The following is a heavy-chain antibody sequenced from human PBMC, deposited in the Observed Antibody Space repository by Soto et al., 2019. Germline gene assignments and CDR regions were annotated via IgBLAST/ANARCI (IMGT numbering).Heavy chain of an antibody. CDR2: ISAYNGNT. CDR3: ARGVAVAGTGFFLHDDY. J-gene: IGHJ4*02. CDR1: GFTFTSYG. V-gene: IGHV1-18*01. Sequence: GASVKVSCKASGFTFTSYGISWVRQAPGQGLEWMGWISAYNGNTNYAQKLQGRVTMTTDTSTSTAYMELRSLRSDDTAVYYCARGVAVAGTGFFLHDDYWGQGTLVTVSS. D-gene: IGHD6-19*01.